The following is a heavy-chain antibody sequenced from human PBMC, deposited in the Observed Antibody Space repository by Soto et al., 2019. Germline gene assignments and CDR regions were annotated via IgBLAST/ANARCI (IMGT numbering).Heavy chain of an antibody. Sequence: ASVKVSCKASGYTFTSYDINWVRQATGQGLEWMGWMNPNSGNTGYAQKFQGRVTMNRNTSISTAYMELSSLRSEDTAVYYCAREGAGDYDYIWGSHNSNDYWGQGTLVTVSS. J-gene: IGHJ4*02. CDR3: AREGAGDYDYIWGSHNSNDY. D-gene: IGHD3-16*01. CDR2: MNPNSGNT. CDR1: GYTFTSYD. V-gene: IGHV1-8*01.